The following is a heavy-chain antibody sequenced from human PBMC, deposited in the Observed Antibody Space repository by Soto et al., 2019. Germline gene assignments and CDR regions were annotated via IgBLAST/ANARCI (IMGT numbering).Heavy chain of an antibody. J-gene: IGHJ3*01. CDR1: GFTFYTYE. Sequence: GGSLRLSCAASGFTFYTYEMNWVRQAPGKGLEWVSYISSSGSTTYYADSVKGRFTISRDNAKNSLYLQMNSLRAEDTAIYYCATRSGGGGAFDFWGQGTMVTVSS. CDR3: ATRSGGGGAFDF. D-gene: IGHD3-10*01. CDR2: ISSSGSTT. V-gene: IGHV3-48*03.